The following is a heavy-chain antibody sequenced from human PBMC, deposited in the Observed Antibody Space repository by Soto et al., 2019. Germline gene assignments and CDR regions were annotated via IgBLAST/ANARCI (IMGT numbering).Heavy chain of an antibody. CDR3: ARDYLSPSEGGMDV. CDR1: GFTFSSYS. J-gene: IGHJ6*02. V-gene: IGHV3-21*01. Sequence: EVQLVESGGGLVKPGGSLRLSCAASGFTFSSYSMNWVRQAPGKGLEWVSSISSSSSYIYYADSVKGRFTISRDNDKNPRYLQMNSLRAEDTSVYYCARDYLSPSEGGMDVWGQGTTVTVSS. CDR2: ISSSSSYI.